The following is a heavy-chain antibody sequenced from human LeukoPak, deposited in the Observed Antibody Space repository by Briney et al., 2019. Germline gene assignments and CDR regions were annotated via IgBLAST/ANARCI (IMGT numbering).Heavy chain of an antibody. D-gene: IGHD5/OR15-5a*01. CDR2: IYHSGST. CDR1: GYSISSGYY. J-gene: IGHJ4*02. Sequence: SETLSLTCTVSGYSISSGYYWGWIRQPPGKGLEGIGSIYHSGSTYYKPSLKSRVTISVDTSKNTFSLKLSSVTAADTAVLYFARETGLSPPDYWGQGTLVTVSS. CDR3: ARETGLSPPDY. V-gene: IGHV4-38-2*02.